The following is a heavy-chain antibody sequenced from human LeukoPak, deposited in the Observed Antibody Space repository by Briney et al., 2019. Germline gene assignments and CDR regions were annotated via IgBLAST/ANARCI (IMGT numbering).Heavy chain of an antibody. Sequence: GSLRPSCAAAGFTFGSYAMRWVRQAPGRGLEWVAVISYDGSNKYYADSVKGRFTISRDNSKNTLYLQIISLRAEDTAVYYCASGSSLGGGQGTLLTVSS. V-gene: IGHV3-30*04. D-gene: IGHD3-10*01. J-gene: IGHJ4*02. CDR3: ASGSSLG. CDR2: ISYDGSNK. CDR1: GFTFGSYA.